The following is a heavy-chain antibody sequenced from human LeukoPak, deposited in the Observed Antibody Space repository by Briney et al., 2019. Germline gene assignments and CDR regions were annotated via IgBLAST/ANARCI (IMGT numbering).Heavy chain of an antibody. V-gene: IGHV5-51*01. Sequence: GESPKISCKGSGNSFTNYWIGWVRQMPGKGLEWMGIIYPGDSDTTYSPSFQGQVTISADKSISTAYLQWSSLKASDTAMYYCATDSGKLLPPDSFDIWGQGTMVTVSS. CDR2: IYPGDSDT. D-gene: IGHD3-10*01. CDR3: ATDSGKLLPPDSFDI. CDR1: GNSFTNYW. J-gene: IGHJ3*02.